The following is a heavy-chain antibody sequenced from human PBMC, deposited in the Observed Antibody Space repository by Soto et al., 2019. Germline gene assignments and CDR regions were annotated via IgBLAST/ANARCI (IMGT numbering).Heavy chain of an antibody. V-gene: IGHV3-30*03. Sequence: GGSLRLSCAASGFTFSSYGMHWVRQAPGKGLEWVAVISYDGSNKYYADSVKGRFTISRDNAKNSLSLQMNSLRAEDTAVYFCARDCGTVGAPRPWLWGQGTLVTVSS. CDR3: ARDCGTVGAPRPWL. CDR1: GFTFSSYG. CDR2: ISYDGSNK. J-gene: IGHJ4*02. D-gene: IGHD1-26*01.